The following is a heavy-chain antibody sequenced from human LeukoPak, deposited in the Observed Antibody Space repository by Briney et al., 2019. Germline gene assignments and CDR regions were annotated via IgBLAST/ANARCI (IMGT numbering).Heavy chain of an antibody. CDR3: ARDRGGAYTFDD. CDR2: IYTTGAT. J-gene: IGHJ4*02. Sequence: TLSLTCTVSGGSISSGSYYWSWIRQPAGKGLEWIGRIYTTGATNYNPSLKGRVTISVDTSNNQFSLNLSSVTAADTAIYYCARDRGGAYTFDDWGQGTLVTVSS. V-gene: IGHV4-61*02. CDR1: GGSISSGSYY. D-gene: IGHD2-21*01.